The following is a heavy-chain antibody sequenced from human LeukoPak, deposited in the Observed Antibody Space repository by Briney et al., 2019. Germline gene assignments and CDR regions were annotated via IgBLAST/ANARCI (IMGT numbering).Heavy chain of an antibody. J-gene: IGHJ6*02. CDR3: TTDPHPDFGVVIRYYGMDV. CDR1: GFTFSNAW. D-gene: IGHD3-3*01. Sequence: GGSLRLSCAASGFTFSNAWMSWVRQAPGKGLEWVGRIKSKTDGGTTDYAAPVKGRFTISRDDSKNTLYLQMNSLKTEDTAVYYCTTDPHPDFGVVIRYYGMDVWGQGTTVTVSS. V-gene: IGHV3-15*07. CDR2: IKSKTDGGTT.